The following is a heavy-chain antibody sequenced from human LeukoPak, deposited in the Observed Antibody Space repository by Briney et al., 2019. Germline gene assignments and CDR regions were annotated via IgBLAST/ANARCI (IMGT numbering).Heavy chain of an antibody. CDR3: ARAYRDHADNNYYYMDV. V-gene: IGHV3-21*01. J-gene: IGHJ6*03. Sequence: PVGSLRLSRATSGFNFASYSMNWVRQAPGKGLEWVSSIGSSDIYAYYADLVKGRLTISRDNAMNSMYLQMNSLRADDTAVYFRARAYRDHADNNYYYMDVWGKGTTVTVSS. CDR2: IGSSDIYA. CDR1: GFNFASYS. D-gene: IGHD5-24*01.